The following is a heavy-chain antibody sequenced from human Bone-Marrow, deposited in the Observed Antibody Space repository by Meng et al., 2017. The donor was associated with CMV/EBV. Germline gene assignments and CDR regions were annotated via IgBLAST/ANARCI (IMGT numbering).Heavy chain of an antibody. CDR2: ISAYNGNT. Sequence: ASVKVSCKASGGTFSSYAISWVRQAPGQGLEWMGWISAYNGNTNYAQKLQGRVTMTTDTSTSTAYMELRSLRSDDTAVYYCARLEMATIKGDYWGQGTLVTVSS. D-gene: IGHD5-24*01. J-gene: IGHJ4*02. CDR1: GGTFSSYA. V-gene: IGHV1-18*01. CDR3: ARLEMATIKGDY.